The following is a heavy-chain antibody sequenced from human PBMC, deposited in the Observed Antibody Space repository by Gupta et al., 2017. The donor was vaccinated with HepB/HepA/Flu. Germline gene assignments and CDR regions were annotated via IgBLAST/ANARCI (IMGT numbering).Heavy chain of an antibody. Sequence: VPILQWGAGLLKTSQTLSLTCGVFVESFSDYPWSWLCQSPARGLGWIGESIDSVIANDNPSHKKRVTMSVDTSMNQFSLNLRSVTAADTAIDYGAKGRLRNATLNYGVGAKDGMDVWGQGTAVTVSS. V-gene: IGHV4-34*01. D-gene: IGHD3-16*01. CDR1: VESFSDYP. CDR2: SIDSVIA. CDR3: AKGRLRNATLNYGVGAKDGMDV. J-gene: IGHJ6*02.